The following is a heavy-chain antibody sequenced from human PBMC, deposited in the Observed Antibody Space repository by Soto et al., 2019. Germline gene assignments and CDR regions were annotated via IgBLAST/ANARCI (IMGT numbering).Heavy chain of an antibody. CDR3: ARLGPGATTMTTGAAFDI. CDR2: IYYSGST. D-gene: IGHD4-17*01. J-gene: IGHJ3*02. CDR1: GGSISSGGYY. Sequence: PSETLSLTCTVSGGSISSGGYYWSWIRQHPGKGLEWIGYIYYSGSTYYNPSLKSRVTISQDISNNQFSLRLSSVTAADTAVYYCARLGPGATTMTTGAAFDIWGQGTMATVSS. V-gene: IGHV4-31*03.